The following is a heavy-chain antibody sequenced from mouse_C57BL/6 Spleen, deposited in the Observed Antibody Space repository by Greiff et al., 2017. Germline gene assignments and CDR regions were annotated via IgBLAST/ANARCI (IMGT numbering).Heavy chain of an antibody. Sequence: QVQLMQSGAELVRPGTSVKVSCTASGFAFTNYLIAWVKQLPGQGLEWIGVINPGSGGTYYTEKFQGKATLTADKSASTAYLQISSLTSEDSAVLFYASSFYDYGDYGFADWGQGTLVTVSA. CDR2: INPGSGGT. CDR3: ASSFYDYGDYGFAD. D-gene: IGHD2-4*01. CDR1: GFAFTNYL. V-gene: IGHV1-54*01. J-gene: IGHJ3*01.